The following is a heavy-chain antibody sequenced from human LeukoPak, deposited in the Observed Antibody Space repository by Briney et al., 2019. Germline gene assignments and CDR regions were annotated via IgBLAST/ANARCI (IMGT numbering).Heavy chain of an antibody. D-gene: IGHD2-2*01. J-gene: IGHJ4*02. CDR3: ARILRYIVVVPAAVTPHYYFDY. CDR2: IYYSGST. V-gene: IGHV4-59*12. Sequence: KPSETLSLTCTVSGGSISSYYWSWIRQPLGKGLEWIGYIYYSGSTNYNPSLKSRVTISVDTSKNQFSLKLSSVTAADTAVYYCARILRYIVVVPAAVTPHYYFDYWGQGTLVTVSS. CDR1: GGSISSYY.